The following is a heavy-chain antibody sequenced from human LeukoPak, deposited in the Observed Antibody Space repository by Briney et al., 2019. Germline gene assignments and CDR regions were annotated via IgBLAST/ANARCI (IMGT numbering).Heavy chain of an antibody. CDR2: INSDGSST. Sequence: PGGSLRLSCAASGFTFSSYWMHWVRQAPGKGLVWVSRINSDGSSTSYADSVKGRFTISRDNAKNTLYLQMNNLRAEDTAVYYCARNYYDSSGYYFDYWGQGTLVTVSS. CDR1: GFTFSSYW. CDR3: ARNYYDSSGYYFDY. J-gene: IGHJ4*02. V-gene: IGHV3-74*01. D-gene: IGHD3-22*01.